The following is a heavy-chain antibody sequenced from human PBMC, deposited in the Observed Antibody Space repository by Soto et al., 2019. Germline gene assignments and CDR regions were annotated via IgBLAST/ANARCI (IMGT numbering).Heavy chain of an antibody. Sequence: SETLSLTCTVSGGSISSYYWSWIRQAPGKGLEWIGYIYYTGSTDYNPSLKSRVTISVDRSKNQFSLKLSFVTAADTAVYYCARRAPGWYFHHWGQGTLVTVSS. J-gene: IGHJ1*01. CDR3: ARRAPGWYFHH. CDR2: IYYTGST. V-gene: IGHV4-59*08. CDR1: GGSISSYY.